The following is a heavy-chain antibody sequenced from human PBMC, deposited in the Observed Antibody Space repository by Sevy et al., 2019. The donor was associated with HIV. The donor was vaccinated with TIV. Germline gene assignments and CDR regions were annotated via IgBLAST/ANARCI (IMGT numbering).Heavy chain of an antibody. J-gene: IGHJ4*02. CDR1: GFTFSSYG. D-gene: IGHD5-12*01. CDR3: AKAGVEMATIGSLV. V-gene: IGHV3-30*18. Sequence: GGSLRLSCAASGFTFSSYGMHWVRQAPGKGLEWVAVISYDGSNKYYADSVKGRFTISRDNSKNTLYLQINSLRAEDTAVYYCAKAGVEMATIGSLVWGQGTLVTVSS. CDR2: ISYDGSNK.